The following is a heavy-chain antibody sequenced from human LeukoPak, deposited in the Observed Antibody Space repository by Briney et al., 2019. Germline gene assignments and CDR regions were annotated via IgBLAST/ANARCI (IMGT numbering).Heavy chain of an antibody. CDR2: IYHSGGT. Sequence: PSETLSLTCDVSGYSISSGYYWGWIRQPPGKGLEWIGSIYHSGGTYYNPSLKSRVTISVDTSKNQFSLKLSSVTAADTAVYYCARGRAVAGSGGNWGQGTLVTVSS. CDR3: ARGRAVAGSGGN. D-gene: IGHD6-19*01. J-gene: IGHJ4*02. V-gene: IGHV4-38-2*01. CDR1: GYSISSGYY.